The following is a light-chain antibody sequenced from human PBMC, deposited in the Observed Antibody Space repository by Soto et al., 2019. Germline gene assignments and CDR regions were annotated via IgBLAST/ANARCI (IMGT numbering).Light chain of an antibody. CDR3: HQYNNWPLT. V-gene: IGKV3-15*01. CDR1: QSVSSN. CDR2: GAS. Sequence: EIVMTQSPATLSVSPGERATLSCRASQSVSSNLAWYQQKRGQAPRLLIYGASTRATGIPARFSGSGSGTEFTLTISSLQSEDFAVYYCHQYNNWPLTFGQGTRLEIK. J-gene: IGKJ5*01.